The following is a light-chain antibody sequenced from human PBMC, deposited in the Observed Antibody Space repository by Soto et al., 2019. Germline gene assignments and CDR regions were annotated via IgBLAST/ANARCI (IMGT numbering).Light chain of an antibody. Sequence: EFVLTQSPATPSLSPGERATLSCRASQTVRNNYLAWYQQKPGQAPRLLIYDASSRATGIPDRFSGGGSGTDFTLTISRLEPEDFAVYYCQQFSSYPLTFGGGTKVDIK. V-gene: IGKV3-20*01. CDR2: DAS. CDR3: QQFSSYPLT. J-gene: IGKJ4*01. CDR1: QTVRNNY.